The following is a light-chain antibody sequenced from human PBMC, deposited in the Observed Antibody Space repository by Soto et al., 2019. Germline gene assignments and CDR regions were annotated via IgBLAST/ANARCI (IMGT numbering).Light chain of an antibody. J-gene: IGKJ1*01. CDR2: GAS. CDR3: QQYGSSRT. Sequence: EIVFTQSPGTLSFSPGERATLSCRASQSVSSSYLAWYQQKPGQAPRLLIYGASSRATGIPDRFSGSGSGTDFTLTISRLEPEDFAVYYCQQYGSSRTFGQGTKVDI. V-gene: IGKV3-20*01. CDR1: QSVSSSY.